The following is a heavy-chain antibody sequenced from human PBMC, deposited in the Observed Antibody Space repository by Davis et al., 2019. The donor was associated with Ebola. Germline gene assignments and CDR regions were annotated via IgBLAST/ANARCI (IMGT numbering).Heavy chain of an antibody. CDR2: VSHNERER. Sequence: PGGSLRLSCAASGFIFRTYAMHWVRQAPGKGLEWVAVVSHNERERFYGESVQGRFTISRDNSENTLYLQMSSLTVDDTAVYYCARPKYVSGWNGYVDLWGRGTPVTVSS. J-gene: IGHJ2*01. V-gene: IGHV3-30*04. CDR3: ARPKYVSGWNGYVDL. D-gene: IGHD6-19*01. CDR1: GFIFRTYA.